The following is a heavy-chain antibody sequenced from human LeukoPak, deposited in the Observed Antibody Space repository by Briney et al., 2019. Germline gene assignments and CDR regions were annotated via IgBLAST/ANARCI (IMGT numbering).Heavy chain of an antibody. Sequence: PGGSLRLSCAASGFTFSSYWMSWVRQAPGKGLEWVANIKQDGSEKYYVDSVKGRFTISRDNAKNSLYLQMNSLRAEDTAVYYCARVLRLGELSLSAFDIWGQGTMVTVSS. V-gene: IGHV3-7*01. CDR3: ARVLRLGELSLSAFDI. D-gene: IGHD3-16*02. CDR2: IKQDGSEK. J-gene: IGHJ3*02. CDR1: GFTFSSYW.